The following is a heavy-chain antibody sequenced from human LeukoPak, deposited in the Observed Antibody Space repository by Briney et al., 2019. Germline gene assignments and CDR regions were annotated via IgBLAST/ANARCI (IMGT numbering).Heavy chain of an antibody. CDR2: ISAYNGNT. J-gene: IGHJ5*02. Sequence: GASVTVSCMASGYTFTSYGISWVRQAPGQGLEWMGWISAYNGNTDYAQKLQGRVTMTTNTSTSTAYLELRSLRSDDTAGYYCARVSGLGWFDPWGQGTLVTVSS. CDR1: GYTFTSYG. D-gene: IGHD2-8*02. V-gene: IGHV1-18*01. CDR3: ARVSGLGWFDP.